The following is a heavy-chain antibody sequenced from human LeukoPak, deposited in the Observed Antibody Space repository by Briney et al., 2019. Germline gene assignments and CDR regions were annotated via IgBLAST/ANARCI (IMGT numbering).Heavy chain of an antibody. D-gene: IGHD2-2*01. Sequence: GGSLRLSCAASGFTFSSYSMNWVRQAPGKGLEWVSYISSSSSTIYYADSVKGRFTISRDNAKNSLYLQMNSLRAEDTAVYYCARVDCSSTSCSFDYWGQGTLVTVSS. J-gene: IGHJ4*02. CDR2: ISSSSSTI. V-gene: IGHV3-48*04. CDR1: GFTFSSYS. CDR3: ARVDCSSTSCSFDY.